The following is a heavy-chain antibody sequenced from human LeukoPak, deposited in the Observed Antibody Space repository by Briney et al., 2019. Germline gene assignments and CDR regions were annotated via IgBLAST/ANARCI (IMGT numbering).Heavy chain of an antibody. CDR2: INRDGSGT. CDR1: GFSFSYFW. V-gene: IGHV3-74*01. J-gene: IGHJ3*02. D-gene: IGHD1/OR15-1a*01. CDR3: TRELEHRGSPDDAFDI. Sequence: PGGSLRLSCAASGFSFSYFWMHWVRQAPGKGLVWVSRINRDGSGTSYADSVKGRFTISRDNAKNTLSLQVNSLRAEDTAVYYCTRELEHRGSPDDAFDIWGQGTMVTVSS.